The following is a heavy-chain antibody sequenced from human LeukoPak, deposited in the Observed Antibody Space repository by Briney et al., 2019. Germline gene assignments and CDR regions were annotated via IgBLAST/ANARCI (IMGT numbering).Heavy chain of an antibody. V-gene: IGHV3-21*01. D-gene: IGHD1-26*01. CDR3: ARRGELLRDNWLDP. CDR1: GFTVSSNY. J-gene: IGHJ5*02. CDR2: ISSSSSYI. Sequence: GGSLKLSCAASGFTVSSNYMSWVRQAPGKGLEWVSSISSSSSYIYYADSVKGRFTISRDNAKNSLYLQMNSLRVEDTAVYYCARRGELLRDNWLDPWGQGALVTVSS.